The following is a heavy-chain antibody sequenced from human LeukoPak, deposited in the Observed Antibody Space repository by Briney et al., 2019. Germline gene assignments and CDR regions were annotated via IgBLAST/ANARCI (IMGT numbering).Heavy chain of an antibody. J-gene: IGHJ4*02. CDR1: GFTFSDYY. CDR3: TRDPRQQDY. Sequence: GGSLRLSCAGSGFTFSDYYMTWLRQAPGKGLECISYISPNSNFINYADSVKGRFTISRDNAKNSLYLQMNSLRAEDTAVYYCTRDPRQQDYWGQGTLVTVSS. CDR2: ISPNSNFI. D-gene: IGHD1-1*01. V-gene: IGHV3-11*05.